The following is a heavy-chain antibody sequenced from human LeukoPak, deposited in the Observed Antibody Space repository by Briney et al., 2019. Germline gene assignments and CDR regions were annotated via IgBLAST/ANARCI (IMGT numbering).Heavy chain of an antibody. CDR3: ARDVVGSSGRLYY. Sequence: ASVKVSCKASGYTFTSYAMHWVRQAPGQRLEWMGWINAGNGNTKYSQKFQGRVTITRDTSASTAYMELGSLRSEDTAVYYCARDVVGSSGRLYYWGQGTLVTVSS. J-gene: IGHJ4*02. CDR2: INAGNGNT. D-gene: IGHD6-19*01. V-gene: IGHV1-3*01. CDR1: GYTFTSYA.